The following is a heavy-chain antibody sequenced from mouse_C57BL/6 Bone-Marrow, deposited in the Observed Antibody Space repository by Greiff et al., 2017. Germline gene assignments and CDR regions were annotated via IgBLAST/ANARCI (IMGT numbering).Heavy chain of an antibody. CDR1: GYTFTDYY. CDR2: INPNNGGT. Sequence: VQLQQSGPELVKPGASVKISCKASGYTFTDYYMNWVKQSHGKSLEWIGDINPNNGGTSYNQKFKGKATLTVDKSSSTAYMELRSLTSEDSAVYYCARRILGLFDYWGQGTTLTVSS. V-gene: IGHV1-26*01. CDR3: ARRILGLFDY. J-gene: IGHJ2*01.